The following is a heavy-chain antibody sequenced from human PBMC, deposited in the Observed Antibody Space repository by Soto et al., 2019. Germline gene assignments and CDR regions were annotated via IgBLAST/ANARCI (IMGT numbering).Heavy chain of an antibody. CDR2: INHSGST. Sequence: PSETLSLTCAVYGGSFSGYYWSWIRQPPGKGLEWIGEINHSGSTNYNPSLKSRVTISVDTSKNQFSLKLSSVTAADTAVYYCARGPPRSIDYWGQGTLVTVS. CDR1: GGSFSGYY. D-gene: IGHD3-10*01. J-gene: IGHJ4*02. CDR3: ARGPPRSIDY. V-gene: IGHV4-34*01.